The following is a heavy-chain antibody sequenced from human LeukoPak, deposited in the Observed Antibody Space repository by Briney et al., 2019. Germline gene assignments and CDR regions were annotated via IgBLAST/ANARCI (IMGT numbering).Heavy chain of an antibody. Sequence: GGSLRLSCEASGFSFSSFWMHWVRQAPGEGLVWVSRLNEDGGITNYADFAKGRFTISRDNARNTLCLQMNSLSADDTAVYYCTRDIGGRSAYWGQGTLVTVSS. CDR2: LNEDGGIT. CDR1: GFSFSSFW. D-gene: IGHD3-16*01. V-gene: IGHV3-74*01. CDR3: TRDIGGRSAY. J-gene: IGHJ4*02.